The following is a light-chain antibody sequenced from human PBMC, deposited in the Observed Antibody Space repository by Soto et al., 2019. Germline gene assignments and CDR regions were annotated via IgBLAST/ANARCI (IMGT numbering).Light chain of an antibody. CDR1: QAIRDD. J-gene: IGKJ1*01. CDR2: CAS. Sequence: AIQMTQSPSYLSAYVGDRVTITCRASQAIRDDLGWYQQKPGKAPKLLIYCASSLHDGVPSRFSGSGSGTDFTLTISSLQPEDFATYYCLQDNNYPWTFGQGTKVEVK. CDR3: LQDNNYPWT. V-gene: IGKV1-6*01.